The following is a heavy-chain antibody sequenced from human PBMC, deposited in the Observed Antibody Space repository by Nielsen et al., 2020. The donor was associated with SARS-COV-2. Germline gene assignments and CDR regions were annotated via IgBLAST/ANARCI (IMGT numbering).Heavy chain of an antibody. J-gene: IGHJ6*02. CDR2: FDPEDGET. CDR3: ATAYSSSSFDYYYGMDV. Sequence: WVRQAPGQGLEWMGGFDPEDGETIYAQKFQGRVTMTEDTSTDTAYMELSSLRSEDTAVYYCATAYSSSSFDYYYGMDVWGQGTTVTVS. D-gene: IGHD6-6*01. V-gene: IGHV1-24*01.